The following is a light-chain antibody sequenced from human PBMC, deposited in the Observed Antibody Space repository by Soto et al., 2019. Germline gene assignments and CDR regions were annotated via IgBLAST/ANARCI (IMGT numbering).Light chain of an antibody. J-gene: IGLJ3*02. Sequence: SYELTQPSSVSVSPGQTARITCSGDVLAKKYARWFQQKPDQAPVLVIYKDTERPSGIPERFAGSRSGTTVTLTIRGAQVEDEADYYCYSAADNNRVIGGGTKVTVL. V-gene: IGLV3-27*01. CDR1: VLAKKY. CDR3: YSAADNNRV. CDR2: KDT.